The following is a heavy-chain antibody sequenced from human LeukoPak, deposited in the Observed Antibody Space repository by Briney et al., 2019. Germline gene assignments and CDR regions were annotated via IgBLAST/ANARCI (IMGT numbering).Heavy chain of an antibody. CDR2: IYYSGST. V-gene: IGHV4-59*01. CDR3: ARLRIATAGGGY. J-gene: IGHJ4*02. CDR1: GGSISSYY. Sequence: PSETLSLTCTVSGGSISSYYWSWIRQPPGKGLEWIGYIYYSGSTNYNPSLKSRVTISVDTSKNQFSLKLSSVTAADTAVYYCARLRIATAGGGYWGQGTLVTVSS. D-gene: IGHD6-13*01.